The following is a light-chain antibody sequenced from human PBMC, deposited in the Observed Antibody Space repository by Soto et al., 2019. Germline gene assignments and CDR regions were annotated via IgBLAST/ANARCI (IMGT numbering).Light chain of an antibody. CDR2: DVS. Sequence: QSALTQPASVSGSPGQSITISCTGTSSDVGDYNYVSWYQQHPGKAPKLMIFDVSNRPSGVSNRFSGSKSGNTASLTISELQAEDEADYYCSSYTSSSTRVFGTGTKVTVL. CDR3: SSYTSSSTRV. V-gene: IGLV2-14*01. J-gene: IGLJ1*01. CDR1: SSDVGDYNY.